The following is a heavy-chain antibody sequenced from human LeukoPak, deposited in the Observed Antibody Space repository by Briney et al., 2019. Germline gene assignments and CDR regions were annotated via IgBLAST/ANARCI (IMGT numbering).Heavy chain of an antibody. CDR1: GFTFSSYA. CDR2: ISGSGGST. Sequence: PGGSLRLSRAASGFTFSSYAMSWVRQAPGKGLEWVSAISGSGGSTYYADSVKGRFTISRDNSKNTLYLQMNSLRAEDTAVYYCAKPPLDCGGDCYDVFDYWGQGTLVTVSS. D-gene: IGHD2-21*02. CDR3: AKPPLDCGGDCYDVFDY. V-gene: IGHV3-23*01. J-gene: IGHJ4*02.